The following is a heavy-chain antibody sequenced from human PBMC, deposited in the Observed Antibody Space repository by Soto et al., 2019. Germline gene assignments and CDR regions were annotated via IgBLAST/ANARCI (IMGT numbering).Heavy chain of an antibody. V-gene: IGHV4-59*08. CDR2: ISYSGST. J-gene: IGHJ4*02. CDR1: GGSIRSYY. CDR3: ARQRTSVVTQAYFDV. D-gene: IGHD2-21*02. Sequence: SETLSLTCTVSGGSIRSYYWSWIRQPPGKRLEWIGYISYSGSTNYNSSLKSRVTISIDTSKDQFSLKLKSVTAADTALYFCARQRTSVVTQAYFDVWGPGSLVTVSS.